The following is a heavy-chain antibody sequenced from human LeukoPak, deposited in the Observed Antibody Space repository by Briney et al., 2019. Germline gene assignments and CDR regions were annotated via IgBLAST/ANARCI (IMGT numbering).Heavy chain of an antibody. CDR3: ARGVDYCSSTSCYFFDY. D-gene: IGHD2-2*01. Sequence: GGSLRLSCAASGFTFSSYAMSWVRQAPGKGLEWVSAISGSGGSTYYADSVKGRFTISRDNSKNTLYLQMNSLRAEDTAVYYCARGVDYCSSTSCYFFDYWGQGTLVTVSS. CDR1: GFTFSSYA. J-gene: IGHJ4*02. V-gene: IGHV3-23*01. CDR2: ISGSGGST.